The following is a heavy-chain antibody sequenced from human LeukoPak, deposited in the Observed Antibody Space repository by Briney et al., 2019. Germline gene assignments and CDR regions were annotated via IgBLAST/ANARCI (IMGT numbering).Heavy chain of an antibody. Sequence: GGSLRLSCAASGFTFSSYAMHWVRQAPGKGLEWVAVISYDGSNKYYADSVKGRFTISRDNSKNTLYLQMNSLRAEDTAVYYCARGGIAARYNWFDPWGQGTLVTVPS. D-gene: IGHD6-6*01. J-gene: IGHJ5*02. CDR2: ISYDGSNK. V-gene: IGHV3-30*01. CDR3: ARGGIAARYNWFDP. CDR1: GFTFSSYA.